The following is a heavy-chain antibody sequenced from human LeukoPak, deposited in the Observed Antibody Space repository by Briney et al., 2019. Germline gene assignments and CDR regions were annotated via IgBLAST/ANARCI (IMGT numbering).Heavy chain of an antibody. CDR2: FDPEDGET. V-gene: IGHV1-24*01. CDR1: GYTLTELS. J-gene: IGHJ6*02. CDR3: ATDRPYSGSYYLYYGMDV. D-gene: IGHD1-26*01. Sequence: ASVKVSCKVSGYTLTELSMHWVRQAPGKGLEWMGGFDPEDGETIYAQKFQGRVTMTEDTPTDTAYMELSSLRSEDTAVYYCATDRPYSGSYYLYYGMDVWGQGTTVTVSS.